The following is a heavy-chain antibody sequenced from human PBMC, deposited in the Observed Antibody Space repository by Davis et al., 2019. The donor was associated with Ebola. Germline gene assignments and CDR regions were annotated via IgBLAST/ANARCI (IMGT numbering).Heavy chain of an antibody. CDR1: GFTFNSYM. CDR3: ARGSTGGY. V-gene: IGHV3-21*01. D-gene: IGHD1-14*01. CDR2: ISGSSNYI. Sequence: GESLKISCAASGFTFNSYMMNWVRQAPGKGLEWVSSISGSSNYINYADSVKGRFTISRDNAKNSLSLQMNSLRAEDTAVYYCARGSTGGYWGQGTLVTVSS. J-gene: IGHJ4*02.